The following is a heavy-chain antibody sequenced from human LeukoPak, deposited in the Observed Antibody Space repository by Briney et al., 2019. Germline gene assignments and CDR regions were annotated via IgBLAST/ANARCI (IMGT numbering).Heavy chain of an antibody. V-gene: IGHV1-46*01. Sequence: ASVKVSCKASGGTFSSYAINWVRQAPGQGLEWMGIINPSGGTTQYAQTFQGRVTLTRDTSTNTVYMDLSSLRSEDTAIYFCARGVVSTSGYFDLWGQGTLVTVSS. CDR2: INPSGGTT. CDR3: ARGVVSTSGYFDL. CDR1: GGTFSSYA. J-gene: IGHJ4*02. D-gene: IGHD3-3*01.